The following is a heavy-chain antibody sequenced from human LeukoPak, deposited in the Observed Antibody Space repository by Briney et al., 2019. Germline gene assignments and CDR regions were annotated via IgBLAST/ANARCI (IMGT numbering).Heavy chain of an antibody. Sequence: SETLSLTCTVSGGSVSSGSCYWSWIRQPPGKGLEWIGYIYYSGSTNYNPSLKSRVTISVDTSKNQFSLKLSSVTAADTAVYYCARSSLLWFGELFSWGQGTLVTVSS. D-gene: IGHD3-10*01. V-gene: IGHV4-61*01. CDR1: GGSVSSGSCY. J-gene: IGHJ4*02. CDR3: ARSSLLWFGELFS. CDR2: IYYSGST.